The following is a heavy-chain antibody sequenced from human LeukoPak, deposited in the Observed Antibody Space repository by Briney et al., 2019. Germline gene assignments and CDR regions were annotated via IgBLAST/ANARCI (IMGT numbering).Heavy chain of an antibody. CDR1: GFTFSDYY. J-gene: IGHJ4*02. V-gene: IGHV3-9*01. D-gene: IGHD5-12*01. CDR2: ISWNSGSI. CDR3: AKDIASGYDWNYFDY. Sequence: PGGSLRLSCAASGFTFSDYYMSWIRQAPGKGLEWVSGISWNSGSIGYADSVKGRFTISRDNAKNSLYLQMNSLRAEDTALYYCAKDIASGYDWNYFDYWGQGTLVTVSS.